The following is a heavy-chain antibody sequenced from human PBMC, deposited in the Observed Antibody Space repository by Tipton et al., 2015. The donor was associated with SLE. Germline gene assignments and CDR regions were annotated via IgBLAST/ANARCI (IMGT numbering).Heavy chain of an antibody. J-gene: IGHJ4*02. CDR3: ARVFRYDVWDHSREFGYFDS. CDR1: GGSFSGYY. Sequence: TLSLTCAVYGGSFSGYYWSWIRQPPGKGLEWIGEINHSGSTNYNPSLKSRVTISVDSSKNQFSLIVTSVAAADTAPYYCARVFRYDVWDHSREFGYFDSWGQGTLVSVPS. V-gene: IGHV4-34*01. D-gene: IGHD3-3*01. CDR2: INHSGST.